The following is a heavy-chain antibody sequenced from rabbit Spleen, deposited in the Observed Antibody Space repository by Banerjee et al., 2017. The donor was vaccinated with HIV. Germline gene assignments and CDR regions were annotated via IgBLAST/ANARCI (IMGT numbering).Heavy chain of an antibody. CDR2: IYAGSVSTT. CDR1: GFSFSDVNW. V-gene: IGHV1S45*01. J-gene: IGHJ4*01. Sequence: EESGGDLVKPEGSLTLTCTASGFSFSDVNWVCWVRQAPGKGLEWIACIYAGSVSTTYYASWAKGRFTSSKTSSTTVTLQMASLTAADTATYFCAKTTAGYGGTGAGDLWGPGTLVTVS. CDR3: AKTTAGYGGTGAGDL. D-gene: IGHD4-2*01.